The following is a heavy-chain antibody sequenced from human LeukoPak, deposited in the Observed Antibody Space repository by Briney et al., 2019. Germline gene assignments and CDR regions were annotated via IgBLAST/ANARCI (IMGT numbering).Heavy chain of an antibody. D-gene: IGHD1-14*01. J-gene: IGHJ6*03. Sequence: AASVKVSCKASGYTFTGYYMHWVRQAPGQGLEWMGWINPNSGGTNYAQKFQGRVTTTRDTSISTAYMELSRLRSDDTAVYYCARDRTRYYYYSYMDVWGKGTTVTVSS. CDR3: ARDRTRYYYYSYMDV. CDR1: GYTFTGYY. V-gene: IGHV1-2*02. CDR2: INPNSGGT.